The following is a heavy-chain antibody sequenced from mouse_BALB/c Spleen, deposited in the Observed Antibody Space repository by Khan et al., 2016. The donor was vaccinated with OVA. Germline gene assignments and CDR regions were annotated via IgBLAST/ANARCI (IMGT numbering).Heavy chain of an antibody. V-gene: IGHV1S81*02. CDR3: GRSGYGNPFAY. CDR2: INPNNGDS. J-gene: IGHJ3*01. D-gene: IGHD2-1*01. Sequence: QVQLKQSGAELVKPGTSVKISCKASGYTFTSYYMYWVKQRPGQGLEWIGGINPNNGDSNFNEKFKSKATLTVDKSSSTAYMQLGILTSEDAAGYYCGRSGYGNPFAYWGQGTLVTVSA. CDR1: GYTFTSYY.